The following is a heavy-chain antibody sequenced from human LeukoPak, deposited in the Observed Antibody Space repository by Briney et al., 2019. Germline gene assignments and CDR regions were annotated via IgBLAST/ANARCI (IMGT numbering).Heavy chain of an antibody. V-gene: IGHV1-46*01. CDR1: GYTFTSYY. CDR2: INPSGGST. J-gene: IGHJ6*02. Sequence: ASVKVSCKASGYTFTSYYMHWVRQAPGQGLEWMGIINPSGGSTSYAQKFQGRVTMTRDTSTSTVYMELSSLRSEDTAVYYCAREGGQQLVLGAFYYYGMDVWGQGTTVTVSS. CDR3: AREGGQQLVLGAFYYYGMDV. D-gene: IGHD6-13*01.